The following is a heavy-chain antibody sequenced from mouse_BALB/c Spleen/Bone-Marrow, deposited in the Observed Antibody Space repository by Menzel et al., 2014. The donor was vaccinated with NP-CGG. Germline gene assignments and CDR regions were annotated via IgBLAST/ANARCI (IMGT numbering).Heavy chain of an antibody. CDR1: GYTFTDYA. V-gene: IGHV1S137*01. J-gene: IGHJ4*01. CDR2: ISTYYGDA. CDR3: ARRGGFYAMDY. Sequence: VQLQQSGAELVRPGVSVKISCKGSGYTFTDYAMHWVKQSHAKGLEWIGVISTYYGDASYNQKFKGKATMTVDKSSSTAYMELARLTSEDSAIYYCARRGGFYAMDYWGQGTSVTVSS.